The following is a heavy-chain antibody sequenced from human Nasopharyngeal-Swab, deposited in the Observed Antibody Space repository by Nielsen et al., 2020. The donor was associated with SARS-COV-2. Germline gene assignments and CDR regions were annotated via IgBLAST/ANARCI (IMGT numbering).Heavy chain of an antibody. Sequence: GGSLRFSCAASGFTFSSYSMNWVRQAPGKGLEWVAVIWYDGSNKYYADSVKGRFTISRDNSKNTLYLQMNSLRAEDTAVYYCARDGCSSTSCYGAMYYYYYMDVWGKGTTVTVSS. J-gene: IGHJ6*03. CDR3: ARDGCSSTSCYGAMYYYYYMDV. D-gene: IGHD2-2*01. V-gene: IGHV3-33*08. CDR2: IWYDGSNK. CDR1: GFTFSSYS.